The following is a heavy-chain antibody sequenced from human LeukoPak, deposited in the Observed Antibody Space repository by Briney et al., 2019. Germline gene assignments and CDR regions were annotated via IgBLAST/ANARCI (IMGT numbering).Heavy chain of an antibody. CDR3: ARHHPSPAEYSSGWREFDY. V-gene: IGHV4-59*08. D-gene: IGHD6-19*01. CDR1: GGSISSYY. Sequence: SETLSLTCTVSGGSISSYYWSWIRQPPGKGLEWIEYIYYSGSTNYNPSLKSRVTISVDTSKNQFSLKLSSVTAADTAVYYCARHHPSPAEYSSGWREFDYWGQGTLVTVSS. J-gene: IGHJ4*02. CDR2: IYYSGST.